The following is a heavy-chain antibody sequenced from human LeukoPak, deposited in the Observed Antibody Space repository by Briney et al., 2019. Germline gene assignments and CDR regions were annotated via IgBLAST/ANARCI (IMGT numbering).Heavy chain of an antibody. CDR1: GGTFSSYA. Sequence: SVKVSYKASGGTFSSYAISWVRQAPGQGLEWMGRIIPIFGTANYAQKFQGRVTITTDESTSTAYMELSSLRSEDTAVYYCARPRDGYNYGFDYWGQGTLVTVSS. J-gene: IGHJ4*02. D-gene: IGHD5-24*01. V-gene: IGHV1-69*05. CDR2: IIPIFGTA. CDR3: ARPRDGYNYGFDY.